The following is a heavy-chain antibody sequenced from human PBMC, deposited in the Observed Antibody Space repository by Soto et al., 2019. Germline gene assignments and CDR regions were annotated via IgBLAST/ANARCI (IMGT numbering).Heavy chain of an antibody. CDR2: IYYSGST. CDR3: ARDNILGILYGGMDV. CDR1: VGSISIGDYY. D-gene: IGHD3-3*01. J-gene: IGHJ6*01. Sequence: SETLSLTCTFSVGSISIGDYYWSWIRQPPGKGLEWIGYIYYSGSTYYNPSLKSRVTISVDTSKNQFSLKLSSVTAADTAVYYCARDNILGILYGGMDVWGQGTTVTVSS. V-gene: IGHV4-30-4*01.